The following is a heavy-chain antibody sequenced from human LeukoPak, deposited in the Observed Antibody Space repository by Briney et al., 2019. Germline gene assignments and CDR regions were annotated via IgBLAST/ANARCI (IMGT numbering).Heavy chain of an antibody. CDR3: ARAGRYDFWSGLNYYYYYTDV. CDR1: GGSFSGYY. J-gene: IGHJ6*03. CDR2: INHSGST. V-gene: IGHV4-34*01. Sequence: SETLSLTCAVYGGSFSGYYWSWVRQPPGKGLEWIGEINHSGSTNYNPSLKSRVTILVDTSKNQFSLKLSSVTAADTAVYYCARAGRYDFWSGLNYYYYYTDVWGKGTTVTVSS. D-gene: IGHD3-3*01.